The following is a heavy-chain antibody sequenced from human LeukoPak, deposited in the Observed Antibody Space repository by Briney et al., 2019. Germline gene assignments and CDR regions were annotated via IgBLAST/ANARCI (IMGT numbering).Heavy chain of an antibody. V-gene: IGHV3-23*01. J-gene: IGHJ4*02. CDR3: AKDYGGILETDY. D-gene: IGHD3-3*01. CDR2: ISDTGGNT. CDR1: GFTFSSYA. Sequence: PGGSLRLSCAASGFTFSSYAMRWVRQAPGKGLEWVSGISDTGGNTYYADSVKGRFTISRDNSKNTLYLQMNSLRAEDTAVYYCAKDYGGILETDYWGQGTLVTVSS.